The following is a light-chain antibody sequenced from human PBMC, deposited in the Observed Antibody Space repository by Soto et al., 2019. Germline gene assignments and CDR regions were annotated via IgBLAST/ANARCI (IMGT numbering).Light chain of an antibody. CDR2: EGS. CDR1: SSDVGSYNL. Sequence: QSALTQPASVSGSPGQSITISCTGTSSDVGSYNLVSWYQQHPGKAPKLMIYEGSKRPSGVSNRFSGSKSGNTASLTISGLQVEDEADYYCCSYAGSSTLGVFGGGTMLTVL. J-gene: IGLJ2*01. V-gene: IGLV2-23*01. CDR3: CSYAGSSTLGV.